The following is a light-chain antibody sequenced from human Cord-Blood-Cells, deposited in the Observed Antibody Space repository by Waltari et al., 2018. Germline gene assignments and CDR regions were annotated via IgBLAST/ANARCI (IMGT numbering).Light chain of an antibody. CDR3: SSYAGSNVV. Sequence: QSALTQPPSASGSPGPSVTIPCTGTSSDVGGYTYVSWYQQHPGKAPKLMIYEVSKRPSGVPDRFSGSKSGNTASLTVSGLQAEDEADYYCSSYAGSNVVFGGGTKLTVL. V-gene: IGLV2-8*01. CDR2: EVS. J-gene: IGLJ2*01. CDR1: SSDVGGYTY.